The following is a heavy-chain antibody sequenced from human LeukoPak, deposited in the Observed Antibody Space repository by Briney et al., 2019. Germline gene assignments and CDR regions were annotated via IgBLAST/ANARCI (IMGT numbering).Heavy chain of an antibody. J-gene: IGHJ5*01. Sequence: GGSLRLSCAASGFSFSTHWMHWVRQAPGKGLVWVSRIHSDGSVTNYADSVKGRFTISRDNAKNKLYLQMNGLRAEDTAVYYCVRIIVGASNWFDSWGQGTLVTVSS. CDR3: VRIIVGASNWFDS. CDR2: IHSDGSVT. V-gene: IGHV3-74*01. D-gene: IGHD1-26*01. CDR1: GFSFSTHW.